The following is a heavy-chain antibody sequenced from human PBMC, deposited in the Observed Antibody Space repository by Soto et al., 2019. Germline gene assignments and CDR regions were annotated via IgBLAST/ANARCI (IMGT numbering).Heavy chain of an antibody. D-gene: IGHD3-10*01. CDR3: ARAGPDYYYYGLDV. V-gene: IGHV6-1*01. CDR2: TYYRSKWYN. Sequence: SHTLSLTCAASGYSVSTNSAALNWIRQSPPRGLEWLGRTYYRSKWYNDYAVSVKSRININADTSKNQISLQLNSVTPEDTAVYYCARAGPDYYYYGLDVWGQGTTVTVSS. CDR1: GYSVSTNSAA. J-gene: IGHJ6*02.